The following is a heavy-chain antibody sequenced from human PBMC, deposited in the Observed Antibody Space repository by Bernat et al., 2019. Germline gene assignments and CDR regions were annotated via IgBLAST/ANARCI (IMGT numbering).Heavy chain of an antibody. CDR3: ARGGVTFGGVIAQ. D-gene: IGHD3-16*02. CDR2: INSDGSYT. CDR1: GFTFNTLW. Sequence: EVQLVESGGGLVQPGGSLRRSCAASGFTFNTLWMYWVRQAPGKGLVWVSRINSDGSYTTYADSVKGRFTISRDNAKNTLYLQMNSLRAEDTAVYYCARGGVTFGGVIAQWGQGTLVTVSS. J-gene: IGHJ4*02. V-gene: IGHV3-74*01.